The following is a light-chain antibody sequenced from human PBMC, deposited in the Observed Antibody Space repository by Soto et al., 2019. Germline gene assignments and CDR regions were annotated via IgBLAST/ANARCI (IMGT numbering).Light chain of an antibody. CDR2: EVS. CDR1: SSDVGDYNF. J-gene: IGLJ3*02. Sequence: QSALTQPASVYGSPGQSITISCTGTSSDVGDYNFVSWYQQLPGKAPKLMIYEVSHRPSGVSNRFSGSKSGNTASLTISGLLAEDEAHYYCSSHTSSSIWEFGGGTKLTVL. CDR3: SSHTSSSIWE. V-gene: IGLV2-14*03.